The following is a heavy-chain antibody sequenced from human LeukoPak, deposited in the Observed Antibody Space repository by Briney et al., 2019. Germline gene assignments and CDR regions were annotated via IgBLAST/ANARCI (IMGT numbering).Heavy chain of an antibody. CDR2: ISSSSSYI. V-gene: IGHV3-21*01. CDR1: GFTFSSYS. J-gene: IGHJ4*02. D-gene: IGHD2-15*01. Sequence: PGGSLRLSCAASGFTFSSYSMNWVRQAPGKGLEWVSSISSSSSYIYYADSVKGRFTISRDNAKNSLYPQMNSLRAEDTAAYYCARAGVLGYCSGGSCYTSRDWGQGTLVTVSS. CDR3: ARAGVLGYCSGGSCYTSRD.